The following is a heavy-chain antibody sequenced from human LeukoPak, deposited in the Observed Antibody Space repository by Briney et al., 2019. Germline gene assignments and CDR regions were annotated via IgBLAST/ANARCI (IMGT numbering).Heavy chain of an antibody. D-gene: IGHD3-10*01. CDR2: ISGYNART. J-gene: IGHJ4*02. V-gene: IGHV1-18*01. Sequence: GASVKVSCKASGYTFTSYGISWVRQAPGQGLEWMGWISGYNARTYYAQKFQGRVTMTTDTSTSTAYMQLRSLRSDDTAVYYCARAQGEDYYGSHWGQGTLVSVSS. CDR3: ARAQGEDYYGSH. CDR1: GYTFTSYG.